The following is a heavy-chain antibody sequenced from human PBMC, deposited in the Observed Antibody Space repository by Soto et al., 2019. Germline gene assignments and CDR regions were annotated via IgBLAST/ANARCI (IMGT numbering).Heavy chain of an antibody. Sequence: GLDLEWLAIIYWDDDKRYNPSLKTRLAITRDTSKNHVVLTMTNMDPVDTATYYCTRSFVDFVVVQAAAPDLQDWFDPWGQGTLVTVSS. J-gene: IGHJ5*02. CDR2: IYWDDDK. CDR3: TRSFVDFVVVQAAAPDLQDWFDP. D-gene: IGHD2-15*01. V-gene: IGHV2-5*02.